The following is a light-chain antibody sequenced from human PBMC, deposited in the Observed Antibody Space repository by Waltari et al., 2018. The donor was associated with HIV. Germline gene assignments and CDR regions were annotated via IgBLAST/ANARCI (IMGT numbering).Light chain of an antibody. V-gene: IGKV3-20*01. CDR3: QQYGRSSFT. Sequence: EIVLTQSPGTLSLSPGERATLSCRASKSVSGNFLAWYQQKPGQTPRLLIYGASKRATGIPDRFSGSGSGTDFTLSISRLEPEEFAVYYCQQYGRSSFTFGPGTKVDIK. J-gene: IGKJ3*01. CDR1: KSVSGNF. CDR2: GAS.